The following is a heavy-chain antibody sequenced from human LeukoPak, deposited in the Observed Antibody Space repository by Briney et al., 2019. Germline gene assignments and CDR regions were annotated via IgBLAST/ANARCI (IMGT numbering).Heavy chain of an antibody. CDR2: ITTSDGNT. CDR3: AKGAQQLVYWVDY. V-gene: IGHV3-23*01. Sequence: GGSLRLSCAASGFTFSSYTMSWVRQAPGKGLEWVSTITTSDGNTYYADSVKGRFTISRDNSKNTLYLQMNSLRAEDTAVYYCAKGAQQLVYWVDYWGQGTLVTVSS. J-gene: IGHJ4*02. CDR1: GFTFSSYT. D-gene: IGHD6-13*01.